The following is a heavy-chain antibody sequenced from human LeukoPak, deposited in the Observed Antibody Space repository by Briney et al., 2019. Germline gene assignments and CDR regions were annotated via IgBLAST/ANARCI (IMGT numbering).Heavy chain of an antibody. CDR1: GFSLSSDA. Sequence: GGSLRLSCAASGFSLSSDAMSWVRQAPGKGLEYVSGINDNGGRTHYGDSVKGRFSISRDNSKNTLHLQMSTLRAEDTALYYCVKDVGGSYAFDYWGQGILVTVSS. CDR3: VKDVGGSYAFDY. V-gene: IGHV3-64D*09. D-gene: IGHD1-26*01. CDR2: INDNGGRT. J-gene: IGHJ4*02.